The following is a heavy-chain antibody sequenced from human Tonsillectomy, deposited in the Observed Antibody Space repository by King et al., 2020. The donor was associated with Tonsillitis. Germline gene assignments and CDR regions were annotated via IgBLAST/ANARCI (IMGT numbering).Heavy chain of an antibody. J-gene: IGHJ4*02. CDR1: GGTFSSYA. CDR3: ARGTKWWAAAGTRIDC. Sequence: QLVQSGAEVKKPGPSVKVSCKASGGTFSSYAINWVRQAPGQGLEWMGGIIPILGTTNCAQKFQGRVTITADKSTSTAYMELSSLRSEDTAVYYCARGTKWWAAAGTRIDCWGQGTLVTVSS. V-gene: IGHV1-69*06. CDR2: IIPILGTT. D-gene: IGHD6-13*01.